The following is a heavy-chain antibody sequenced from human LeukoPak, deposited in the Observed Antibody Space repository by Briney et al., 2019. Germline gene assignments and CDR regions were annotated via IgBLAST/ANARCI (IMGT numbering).Heavy chain of an antibody. CDR1: GGSISSSSYY. V-gene: IGHV4-39*01. J-gene: IGHJ6*02. Sequence: PSETLSLTCTVSGGSISSSSYYWGSIRQPPGKGLGWIGSIYYSGSTYYNPSLKSRVTISVDTSKNQFSLKLSSVTAADTAVYYCAISGGSDDGMDVWGQGTTVTVSS. CDR2: IYYSGST. CDR3: AISGGSDDGMDV. D-gene: IGHD2-15*01.